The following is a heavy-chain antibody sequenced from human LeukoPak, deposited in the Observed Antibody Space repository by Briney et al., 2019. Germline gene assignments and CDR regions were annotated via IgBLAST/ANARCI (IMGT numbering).Heavy chain of an antibody. CDR1: RFMFGSYA. Sequence: GGSLRLSCAASRFMFGSYAMSWVRQAPGKGLEWVSGISGSGGTTYYADSVKGRFTISRDNSKNTLYLQMNSLRAEDTAVYYCAKVRYGDYLGGDFDYWGQGTLVTVSS. V-gene: IGHV3-23*01. CDR3: AKVRYGDYLGGDFDY. D-gene: IGHD4-17*01. J-gene: IGHJ4*02. CDR2: ISGSGGTT.